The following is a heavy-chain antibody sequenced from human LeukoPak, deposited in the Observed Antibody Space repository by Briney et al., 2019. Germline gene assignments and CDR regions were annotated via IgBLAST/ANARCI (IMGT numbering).Heavy chain of an antibody. J-gene: IGHJ5*02. CDR1: GFTFDDYA. D-gene: IGHD6-13*01. V-gene: IGHV3-9*01. Sequence: GGSLRLSCAASGFTFDDYAMHWVRQAPGKGLEWVSGISWNSGSIGYADSVKGRFTISRDNAKNSLYLQMNSLRAEDTAVYYCATLSGGRTAAGSSWGQGTLVTVSS. CDR3: ATLSGGRTAAGSS. CDR2: ISWNSGSI.